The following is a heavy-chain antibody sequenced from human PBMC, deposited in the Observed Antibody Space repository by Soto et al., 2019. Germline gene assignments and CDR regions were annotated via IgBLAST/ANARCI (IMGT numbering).Heavy chain of an antibody. CDR1: GFTFSSYA. D-gene: IGHD7-27*01. CDR3: ATTGGYDPPWGYMDV. V-gene: IGHV3-23*01. J-gene: IGHJ6*03. CDR2: ISGSGGST. Sequence: EVQLLESGGGLVQPGGSLRLSCAASGFTFSSYAMSWVRQAPGKGREWVSAISGSGGSTYYADSVKGRYTISRDNSKNTLYQQMNSLRAEDTAVYYCATTGGYDPPWGYMDVWGKGTTVTVFS.